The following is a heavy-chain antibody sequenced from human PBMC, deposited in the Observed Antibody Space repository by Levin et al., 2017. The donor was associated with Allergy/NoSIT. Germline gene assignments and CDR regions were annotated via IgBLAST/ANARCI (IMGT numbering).Heavy chain of an antibody. J-gene: IGHJ4*02. CDR2: ISYDGSNK. CDR1: EFTFSSYA. Sequence: GGSLRLSCAASEFTFSSYAMHWVRQAPGKGLEWVAVISYDGSNKYYADSVKGRFTISRDNSKNTLYLQMNSLRAEDTAVYYCARDHQHMVRGVISAIFDYWGQGTLVTVSS. D-gene: IGHD3-10*01. V-gene: IGHV3-30-3*01. CDR3: ARDHQHMVRGVISAIFDY.